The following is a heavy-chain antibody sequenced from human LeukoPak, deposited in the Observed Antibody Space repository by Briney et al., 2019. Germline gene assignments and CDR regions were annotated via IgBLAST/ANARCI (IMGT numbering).Heavy chain of an antibody. V-gene: IGHV5-51*01. D-gene: IGHD1-7*01. CDR1: GYSFASYW. J-gene: IGHJ4*02. CDR2: IYPGASDV. CDR3: AARISGTIGDFDQ. Sequence: GESLKISWEGSGYSFASYWIGWVRQMPGKGLEWMGVIYPGASDVRYSPSFQGEVTISADKSITTAYLQWSSLKASDTAMYYCAARISGTIGDFDQWGQGTLVTVSS.